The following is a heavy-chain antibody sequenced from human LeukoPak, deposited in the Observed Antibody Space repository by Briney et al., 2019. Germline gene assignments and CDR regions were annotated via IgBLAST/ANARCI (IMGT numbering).Heavy chain of an antibody. CDR1: GFTFSSYS. CDR3: ARDLIPRVLGFGVVPHDY. D-gene: IGHD3-3*01. J-gene: IGHJ4*02. V-gene: IGHV3-21*01. CDR2: ISSSSSYI. Sequence: GGSLRLSCAASGFTFSSYSMNWVRQAPGKGLEWVSSISSSSSYIYYADSAKGRFTISRDNAKNSLYLQMNSLRAEDTAVYYCARDLIPRVLGFGVVPHDYWGQGTLVTVSS.